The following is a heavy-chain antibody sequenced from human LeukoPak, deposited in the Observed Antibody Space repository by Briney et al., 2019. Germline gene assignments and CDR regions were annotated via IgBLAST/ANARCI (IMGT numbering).Heavy chain of an antibody. J-gene: IGHJ3*02. Sequence: GGSLRLSWAASGCTFSSYAMSWVRQAPGKGLEWVSAISGSCGSTYYADSVKGRFTISRDNSKNTLYLQMNSLRAEDMAVYYCAKFGEDAFDIWGQGTMVTVSS. CDR3: AKFGEDAFDI. CDR1: GCTFSSYA. V-gene: IGHV3-23*01. D-gene: IGHD3-10*01. CDR2: ISGSCGST.